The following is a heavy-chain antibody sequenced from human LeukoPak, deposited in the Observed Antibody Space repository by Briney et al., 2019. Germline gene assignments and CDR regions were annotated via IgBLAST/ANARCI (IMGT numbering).Heavy chain of an antibody. V-gene: IGHV4-34*01. CDR2: INESGTT. CDR1: GGSFSGYY. Sequence: PSETLSLTCAVFGGSFSGYYWTWVRQAPGKGLEWIGEINESGTTNYNASLNNRVTISVDTSKNQFSLKLTSLTAADTAVFYCARGSWYDPNWFDPWGQGTLVTVSS. D-gene: IGHD6-13*01. CDR3: ARGSWYDPNWFDP. J-gene: IGHJ5*02.